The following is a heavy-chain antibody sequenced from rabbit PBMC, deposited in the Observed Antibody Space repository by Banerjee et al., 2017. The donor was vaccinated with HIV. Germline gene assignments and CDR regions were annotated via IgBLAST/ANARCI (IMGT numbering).Heavy chain of an antibody. CDR2: VYTGSSGST. CDR1: GFSFSSSYW. CDR3: ARDLSGVIGWNLNL. D-gene: IGHD1-1*01. J-gene: IGHJ4*01. Sequence: QEQLVESGGDLVKPEGSLTLTCTASGFSFSSSYWICWVRQAPGRGLEWIACVYTGSSGSTLYASWAKGRFTISKASWTTVTLQMTSLTAADTASYFCARDLSGVIGWNLNLWGQGTLVTVS. V-gene: IGHV1S45*01.